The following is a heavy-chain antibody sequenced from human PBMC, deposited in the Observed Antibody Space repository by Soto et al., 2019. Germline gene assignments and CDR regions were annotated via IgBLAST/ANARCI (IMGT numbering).Heavy chain of an antibody. D-gene: IGHD1-26*01. J-gene: IGHJ3*01. CDR1: GFTVSSNY. V-gene: IGHV3-53*01. CDR2: IYSGGST. CDR3: ASGSVFLLASN. Sequence: PGGSLRLSSAASGFTVSSNYMSWVRQAPGKGLEWVSVIYSGGSTYYADSVKGRFTISRDNSKNTLYLQMNSLRAEDTAVYYCASGSVFLLASNWGQVTMVTVSS.